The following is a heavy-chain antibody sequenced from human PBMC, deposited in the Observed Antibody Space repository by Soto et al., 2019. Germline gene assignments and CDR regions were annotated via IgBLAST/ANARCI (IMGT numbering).Heavy chain of an antibody. V-gene: IGHV4-39*01. CDR2: IYYSGST. J-gene: IGHJ6*02. Sequence: QLQLQESGPGLVKPSETLSLTCTVSGGSISSSSYYWGWIRQPPGKGLEWIGSIYYSGSTYYNPSLKSRVPMSVDTSKNQFSLKLRSVTAADTAVYYCAGWAKGKNYYDSSGYEENYYYYGMDVWGQGTTVTVSS. D-gene: IGHD3-22*01. CDR3: AGWAKGKNYYDSSGYEENYYYYGMDV. CDR1: GGSISSSSYY.